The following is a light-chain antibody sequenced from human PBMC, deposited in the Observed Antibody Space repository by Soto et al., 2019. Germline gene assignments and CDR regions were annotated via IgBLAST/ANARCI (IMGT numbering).Light chain of an antibody. V-gene: IGKV3-11*01. J-gene: IGKJ4*01. Sequence: EIVLTQSPATLSLSPGERATLSCRASQSVSSYLAWYQQKPGQAPRLLIYDASNRATGIPARFSGSGSGTDFTPTISSLEPEDFAVYYCQQRSNWRWLTFGGGTKVEIK. CDR3: QQRSNWRWLT. CDR1: QSVSSY. CDR2: DAS.